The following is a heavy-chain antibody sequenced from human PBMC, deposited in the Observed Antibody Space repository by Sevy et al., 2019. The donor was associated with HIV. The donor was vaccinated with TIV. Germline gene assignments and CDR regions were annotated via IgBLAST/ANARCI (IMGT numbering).Heavy chain of an antibody. D-gene: IGHD6-19*01. Sequence: GGSLRLSCEASGFTFSNYGMNWVRQAPGKGLEWVAIISHDGSNKYYADSVKGRFTISRDNSKHSLYLQMNSLRPEDKGVYYCATDISGASSSWSFDYWGQGTLVTVSS. CDR2: ISHDGSNK. V-gene: IGHV3-30*03. J-gene: IGHJ4*02. CDR1: GFTFSNYG. CDR3: ATDISGASSSWSFDY.